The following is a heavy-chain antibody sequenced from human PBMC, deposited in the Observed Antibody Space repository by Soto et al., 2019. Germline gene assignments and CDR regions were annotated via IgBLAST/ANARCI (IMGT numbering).Heavy chain of an antibody. CDR3: ARGKGEYYDILTGYYYGMDV. CDR2: IYYSGST. Sequence: PSETLSLTCTVSGGSISSSSYYWGWIRQPPGKGLEWIGSIYYSGSTYYNPSLKSRVTISVDTSKNQFSLKLSSVTAADTAVYYCARGKGEYYDILTGYYYGMDVWGQGTTVS. D-gene: IGHD3-9*01. CDR1: GGSISSSSYY. V-gene: IGHV4-39*01. J-gene: IGHJ6*02.